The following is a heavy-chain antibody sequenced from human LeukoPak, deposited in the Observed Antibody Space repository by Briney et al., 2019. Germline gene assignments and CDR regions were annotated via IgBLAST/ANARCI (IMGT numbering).Heavy chain of an antibody. D-gene: IGHD6-19*01. CDR1: GGTFSSYA. J-gene: IGHJ4*02. CDR2: IIPIFGTA. CDR3: ARRNGYSSGWLDY. Sequence: GASVKVSCKASGGTFSSYAISWVRQAPGQGLEWMGGIIPIFGTANYAQKFQGRVTITADESTSTAYMELSSLRSEDTAVYYCARRNGYSSGWLDYWGQETLVTVSS. V-gene: IGHV1-69*13.